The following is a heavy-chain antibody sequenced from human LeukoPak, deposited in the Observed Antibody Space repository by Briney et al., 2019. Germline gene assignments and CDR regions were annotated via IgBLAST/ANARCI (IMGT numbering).Heavy chain of an antibody. Sequence: PGGSLRLSCAASGFTFSSHWMHWVRQAPGKGLEYVGYIYNMGSTNYNPSLKSRVTISVDTSKNQFSLKLSSVTAADTAMYYCAQSTGWPGFDYWGQGTLVTVSS. V-gene: IGHV4-59*08. J-gene: IGHJ4*02. CDR3: AQSTGWPGFDY. CDR1: GFTFSSHW. D-gene: IGHD6-19*01. CDR2: IYNMGST.